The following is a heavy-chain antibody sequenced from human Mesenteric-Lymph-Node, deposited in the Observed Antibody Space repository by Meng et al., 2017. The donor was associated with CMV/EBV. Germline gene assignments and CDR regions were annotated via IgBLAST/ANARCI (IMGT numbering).Heavy chain of an antibody. CDR2: INPSGGST. CDR3: ARADSSSWRIFDY. D-gene: IGHD6-13*01. J-gene: IGHJ4*02. CDR1: GGTFSSYA. V-gene: IGHV1-46*01. Sequence: ASVKVSCKASGGTFSSYAISWVRQAPGQGLEWMGIINPSGGSTSYAQKFQGRVTMTRDTSTSTVYMELSSLRSEDTAVYYCARADSSSWRIFDYWGQGTLVTVSS.